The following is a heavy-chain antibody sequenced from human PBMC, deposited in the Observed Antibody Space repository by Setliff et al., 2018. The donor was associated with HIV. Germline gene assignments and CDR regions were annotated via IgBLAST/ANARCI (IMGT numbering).Heavy chain of an antibody. CDR1: GFIFSSYE. Sequence: PGGSLRLSCAASGFIFSSYEMNWVRQAPGTGLEWVSYISSSGSPIHYADSVRGRFTISRDNAKKSLYLQMNSLRAEDTAVYYCARGDQFYYGSGSYSDYWGRGTLVTVSS. D-gene: IGHD3-10*01. V-gene: IGHV3-48*03. J-gene: IGHJ4*02. CDR2: ISSSGSPI. CDR3: ARGDQFYYGSGSYSDY.